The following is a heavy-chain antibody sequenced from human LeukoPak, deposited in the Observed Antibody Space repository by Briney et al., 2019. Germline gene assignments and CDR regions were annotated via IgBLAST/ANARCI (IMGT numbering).Heavy chain of an antibody. V-gene: IGHV4-38-2*01. D-gene: IGHD3-16*02. CDR1: GYSISSGYY. Sequence: SETLSLTCAVSGYSISSGYYWGWIRQPPGKGLEWIGSFYHSGNSYYNPSLKSRVTISVDTSKNQFSLKLNSVTAADTAVYYCARYIWGSYPTFEDYWGQGSLVTVSS. CDR2: FYHSGNS. CDR3: ARYIWGSYPTFEDY. J-gene: IGHJ4*02.